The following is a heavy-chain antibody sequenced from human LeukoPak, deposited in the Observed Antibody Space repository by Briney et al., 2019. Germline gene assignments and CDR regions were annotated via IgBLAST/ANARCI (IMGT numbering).Heavy chain of an antibody. CDR1: GFTFSSYW. CDR3: ARDDQLFWYFDL. J-gene: IGHJ2*01. V-gene: IGHV3-74*01. D-gene: IGHD2-2*01. CDR2: INSDGSST. Sequence: GGSLRLSCAASGFTFSSYWMHWVRQAPGKGLVWVSRINSDGSSTSYADSVKGRFTISRDNAKSTLYLQMNSLRAEDTAVYYCARDDQLFWYFDLWGRGTLVTVSS.